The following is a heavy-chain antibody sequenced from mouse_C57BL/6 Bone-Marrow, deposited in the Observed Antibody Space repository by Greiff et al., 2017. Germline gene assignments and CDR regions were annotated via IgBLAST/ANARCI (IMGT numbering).Heavy chain of an antibody. V-gene: IGHV5-17*01. Sequence: EVMLVESGGGLVKPGGSLKLSCAASGFTFSDYGMHWVRQAPEKGLEWVAYISSGSNTLYYADTVKGRFTISRDNAKNTLFLQMTSLRSEDTAMYYCARGPWAYWGQGTRVTVSA. J-gene: IGHJ3*01. CDR3: ARGPWAY. CDR1: GFTFSDYG. CDR2: ISSGSNTL.